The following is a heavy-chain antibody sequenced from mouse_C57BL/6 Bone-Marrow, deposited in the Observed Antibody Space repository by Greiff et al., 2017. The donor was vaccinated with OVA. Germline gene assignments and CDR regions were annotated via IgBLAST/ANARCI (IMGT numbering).Heavy chain of an antibody. CDR2: IDPSDSYT. D-gene: IGHD2-2*01. J-gene: IGHJ4*01. Sequence: QVQLQQPGAELVKPGASVKLSCKASGYTFTSYWMQWVKQRPGQGLEWIGEIDPSDSYTNYNQKFKGKATLTVDTSSSTAYMQLSSLTSEDSAVYYCARGRLPLYAMDYWGQGTSVTVSS. CDR1: GYTFTSYW. CDR3: ARGRLPLYAMDY. V-gene: IGHV1-50*01.